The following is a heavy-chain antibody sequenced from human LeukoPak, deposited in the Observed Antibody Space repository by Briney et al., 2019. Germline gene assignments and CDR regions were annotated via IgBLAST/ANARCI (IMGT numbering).Heavy chain of an antibody. CDR3: ARPRLLFGSGPILV. CDR2: INHSGST. Sequence: SETLSLTCAVFGGSFSGYYWSWIRQPPGKGLEWIGEINHSGSTNYNPSLKSRVNISIDTSKNQFSLRLTSVTAADTAVYFCARPRLLFGSGPILVWGQGTLVTVSS. V-gene: IGHV4-34*01. CDR1: GGSFSGYY. J-gene: IGHJ4*02. D-gene: IGHD3-10*01.